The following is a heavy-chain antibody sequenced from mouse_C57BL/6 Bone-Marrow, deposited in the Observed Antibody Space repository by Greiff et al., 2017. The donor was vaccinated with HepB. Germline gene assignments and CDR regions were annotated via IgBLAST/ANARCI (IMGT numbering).Heavy chain of an antibody. J-gene: IGHJ3*01. V-gene: IGHV14-4*01. CDR1: DFNIKDDY. Sequence: EVQLQQSGAELVRPGASVKLSCTASDFNIKDDYMHWVKQRPEQGLEWIGWIDPENGDTEYASKFQGKATITADTSSNTAYLQLSSLTSEDTAVYYCTPIYYGFAYWGQGTLVTVSA. CDR3: TPIYYGFAY. CDR2: IDPENGDT. D-gene: IGHD2-1*01.